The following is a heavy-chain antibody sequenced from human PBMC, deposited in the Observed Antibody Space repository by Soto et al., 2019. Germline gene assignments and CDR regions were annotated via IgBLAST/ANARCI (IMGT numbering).Heavy chain of an antibody. D-gene: IGHD5-12*01. CDR2: ISAYNGNT. V-gene: IGHV1-18*01. J-gene: IGHJ5*02. Sequence: ASVKVSCKASGYTFTSYGISWVRQAPGQGLEWMGWISAYNGNTNYAQKLQGRVTMTTDTSTSTAYMELRSLRSDDTAVYYCARGEGADIVATIGEYNWFDPWGHGTLVTVSS. CDR3: ARGEGADIVATIGEYNWFDP. CDR1: GYTFTSYG.